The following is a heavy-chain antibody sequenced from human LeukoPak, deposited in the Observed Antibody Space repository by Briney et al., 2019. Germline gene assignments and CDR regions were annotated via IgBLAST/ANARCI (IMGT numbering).Heavy chain of an antibody. V-gene: IGHV3-23*01. Sequence: GGSLRLSCAASGLMFSSYAMNWVRQAPGKGLEWVSGISGTGSRTYYAGSVKGRFTISRDNSKNTLYLQMNSLRAEDTAVYYCATRSLRFLEWLLGVWGQGTLVTVSS. CDR2: ISGTGSRT. CDR3: ATRSLRFLEWLLGV. D-gene: IGHD3-3*01. CDR1: GLMFSSYA. J-gene: IGHJ4*02.